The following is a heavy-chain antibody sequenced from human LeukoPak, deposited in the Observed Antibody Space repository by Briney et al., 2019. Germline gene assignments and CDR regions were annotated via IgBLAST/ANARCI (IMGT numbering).Heavy chain of an antibody. Sequence: ASVKVSCKASGYTFTNYFMNWVRQAPGQGLEWMGTINPSGGSTSYAQKFQGRVTMTRDTSTSTVYMELSSLRSDDTAVYYCARATYGGYLDSWGQGTLVTVSS. J-gene: IGHJ4*02. V-gene: IGHV1-46*01. CDR3: ARATYGGYLDS. D-gene: IGHD2-8*01. CDR2: INPSGGST. CDR1: GYTFTNYF.